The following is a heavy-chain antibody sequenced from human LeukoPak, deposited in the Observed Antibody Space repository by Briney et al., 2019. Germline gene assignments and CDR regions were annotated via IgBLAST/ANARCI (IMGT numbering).Heavy chain of an antibody. CDR3: ARARPYGDLDY. J-gene: IGHJ4*02. D-gene: IGHD4-17*01. V-gene: IGHV3-9*01. CDR2: ISWDSETI. CDR1: GFTLENFA. Sequence: GGSLRLSCAASGFTLENFAMHWVRQAPGKGLEWVSGISWDSETIGYAESVKGRFTISRDNAKNSLYLQMNSLRAEDTALYYCARARPYGDLDYWGQGTLVTVSS.